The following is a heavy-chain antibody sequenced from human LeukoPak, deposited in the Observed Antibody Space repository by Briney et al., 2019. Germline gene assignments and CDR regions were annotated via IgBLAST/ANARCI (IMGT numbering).Heavy chain of an antibody. CDR3: ASNYDFWSDYYRPVDY. D-gene: IGHD3-3*01. V-gene: IGHV5-51*01. CDR2: IYPGDSDT. J-gene: IGHJ4*02. CDR1: GYSFTSYW. Sequence: GESLKISCKGSGYSFTSYWIGWVRRMPGKGLEWMGIIYPGDSDTRYSPSFQGPDTISADKSISTAYLQWSSLKASDTAMYYCASNYDFWSDYYRPVDYWGQGTLVTVSS.